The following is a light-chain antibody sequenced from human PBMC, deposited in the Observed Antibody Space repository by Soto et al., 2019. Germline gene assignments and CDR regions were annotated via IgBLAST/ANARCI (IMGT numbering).Light chain of an antibody. CDR2: RNN. Sequence: QSVLTQPPSASGTPGQRVTISCSGSSSNIGSNYVYWYQQLPGTAPNLLIYRNNQRPSGVPDRFSGSKSGTSASLAISGLRSEDEADYYCAAWDDSLSGLVFGTGTKLTVL. CDR1: SSNIGSNY. CDR3: AAWDDSLSGLV. J-gene: IGLJ1*01. V-gene: IGLV1-47*01.